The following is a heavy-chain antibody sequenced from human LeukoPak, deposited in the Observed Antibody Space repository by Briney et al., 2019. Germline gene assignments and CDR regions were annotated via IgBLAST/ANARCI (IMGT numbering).Heavy chain of an antibody. CDR2: IYYSGST. Sequence: SETLSLTCTVSGGSISSSSYYWGWIRQPPGKGLEWIGSIYYSGSTYYNPSLKSRVTISVDTSKNQFSLKLSSVTAADTAVYYCARDLNYYYYMDVWGKGTTGTVSS. CDR1: GGSISSSSYY. V-gene: IGHV4-39*07. J-gene: IGHJ6*03. CDR3: ARDLNYYYYMDV.